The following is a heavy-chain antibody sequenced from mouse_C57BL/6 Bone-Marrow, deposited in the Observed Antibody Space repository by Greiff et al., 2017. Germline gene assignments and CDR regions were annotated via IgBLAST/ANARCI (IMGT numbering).Heavy chain of an antibody. D-gene: IGHD2-4*01. Sequence: VMLVESGPGLVQPSQSLSITCTVSGFSLTSYGVHWVRQSPGQGLEWLGVIWSGGSTDYNAAFISRLSISKDNSKSQVFFKMNSLQADDTAIYYCARNERLRRNYYAMDYWGQGTSVTVSS. CDR1: GFSLTSYG. V-gene: IGHV2-2*01. J-gene: IGHJ4*01. CDR2: IWSGGST. CDR3: ARNERLRRNYYAMDY.